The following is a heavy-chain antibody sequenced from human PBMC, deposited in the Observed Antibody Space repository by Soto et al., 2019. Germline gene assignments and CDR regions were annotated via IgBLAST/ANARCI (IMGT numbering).Heavy chain of an antibody. CDR3: ARGQFYTAMVYFDY. V-gene: IGHV4-34*01. CDR2: INHSGST. Sequence: SETLSLTCAVYGGSFSGYYWSWIRQPPGKGLEWIGEINHSGSTNYNPSLKSRVTISVDTSKNQFSLKLSSVTAADTAVYYCARGQFYTAMVYFDYWGQGTLVTVSS. J-gene: IGHJ4*02. D-gene: IGHD5-18*01. CDR1: GGSFSGYY.